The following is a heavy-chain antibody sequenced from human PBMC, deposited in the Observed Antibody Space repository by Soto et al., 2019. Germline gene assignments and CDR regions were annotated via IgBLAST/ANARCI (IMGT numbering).Heavy chain of an antibody. D-gene: IGHD1-7*01. Sequence: QVQLQQWGAELLRPSETLSLTCAIYGGSFSGYYWSWMRQPPGKGLEWIGEINQSGSATNNPSVMSRVTISVARSKNQISLKMNSVTAADTAIYYCATGGNGRNYDAAGMDVWGQGTTVTVSS. CDR2: INQSGSA. CDR1: GGSFSGYY. V-gene: IGHV4-34*01. CDR3: ATGGNGRNYDAAGMDV. J-gene: IGHJ6*02.